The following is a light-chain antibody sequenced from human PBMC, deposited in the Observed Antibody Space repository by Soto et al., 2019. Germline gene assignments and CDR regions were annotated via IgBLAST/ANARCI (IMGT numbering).Light chain of an antibody. CDR3: AAWDDSLNGPV. J-gene: IGLJ1*01. Sequence: QSVLIQPPSASETPGQRVTISCSGSSSNIGTNTVNWYQQVPGTAPKLLIYTNNQRPLGVPDRFSGSKAGTSASLAISGLQSEDEADYYCAAWDDSLNGPVFGTGTKLTVL. CDR2: TNN. V-gene: IGLV1-44*01. CDR1: SSNIGTNT.